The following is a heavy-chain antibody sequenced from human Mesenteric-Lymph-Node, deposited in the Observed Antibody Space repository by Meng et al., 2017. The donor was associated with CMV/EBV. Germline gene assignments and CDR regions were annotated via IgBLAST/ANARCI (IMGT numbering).Heavy chain of an antibody. Sequence: GESLKISCAASGFTFSSYSMSWVRQAPWKWLEWVSAISSSGGSTYYVESAKGRFTISRDNSKNTLYLQMNSLRAEDTAVYYCAKVYSSSWYIVYGMDVWGQGTTVTVSS. CDR3: AKVYSSSWYIVYGMDV. CDR1: GFTFSSYS. CDR2: ISSSGGST. D-gene: IGHD6-13*01. J-gene: IGHJ6*02. V-gene: IGHV3-23*01.